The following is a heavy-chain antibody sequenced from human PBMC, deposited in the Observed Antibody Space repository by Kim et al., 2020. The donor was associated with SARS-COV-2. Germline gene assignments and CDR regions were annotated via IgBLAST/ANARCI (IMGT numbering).Heavy chain of an antibody. CDR1: GYTFTGYY. Sequence: ASVKVSCKASGYTFTGYYINWVRQAPGQGLEWMGWINPYNGNTNYAQKLQGRVTMTTDTSTSTAYMELRSLRSDDTAVYYCARALRSATSPYITIFGVDRFLGIDVWGQGTPVTVSS. D-gene: IGHD3-3*01. CDR3: ARALRSATSPYITIFGVDRFLGIDV. J-gene: IGHJ6*02. V-gene: IGHV1-18*04. CDR2: INPYNGNT.